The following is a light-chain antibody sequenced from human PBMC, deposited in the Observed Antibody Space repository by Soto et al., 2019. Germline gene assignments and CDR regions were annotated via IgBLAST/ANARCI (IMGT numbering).Light chain of an antibody. Sequence: EIVLAQSPGTLSLTPGERATLSCRASQSLSSSYLAWYQQKPRQTPRLLINGTSIRANGIPDRICRSGSGTTFTLSIISLEPEDDAVYYYQRFGESPITFGLGTRLEIK. V-gene: IGKV3-20*01. CDR2: GTS. CDR3: QRFGESPIT. CDR1: QSLSSSY. J-gene: IGKJ5*01.